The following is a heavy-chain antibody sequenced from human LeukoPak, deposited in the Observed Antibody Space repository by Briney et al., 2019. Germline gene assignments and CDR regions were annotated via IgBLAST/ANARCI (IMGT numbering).Heavy chain of an antibody. J-gene: IGHJ4*02. CDR3: ARDIESSGSYSYYFDY. Sequence: ASVKVSCKASGYTFTNYGISWVRQAPGQGLEWMGWISTYNGNTVYAQKFQGRVTMTTDTSTSTAYMELRSLRSDDTVIYYCARDIESSGSYSYYFDYWGQGTLVTVSS. D-gene: IGHD1-26*01. CDR2: ISTYNGNT. CDR1: GYTFTNYG. V-gene: IGHV1-18*01.